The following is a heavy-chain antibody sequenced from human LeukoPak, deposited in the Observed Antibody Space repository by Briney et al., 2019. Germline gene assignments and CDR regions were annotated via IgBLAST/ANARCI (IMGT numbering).Heavy chain of an antibody. D-gene: IGHD3-3*01. CDR2: IYSGGST. CDR3: AKDELVFGVVILYYFAY. J-gene: IGHJ4*02. CDR1: GLTVGSNF. V-gene: IGHV3-53*01. Sequence: GGSLRLSCAASGLTVGSNFMSWVRRSPGKGLVWVSVIYSGGSTYYADSVNGRFTISRDNSRNILFLPMNSLRAEDTAVYYCAKDELVFGVVILYYFAYWGQGTLVTVSS.